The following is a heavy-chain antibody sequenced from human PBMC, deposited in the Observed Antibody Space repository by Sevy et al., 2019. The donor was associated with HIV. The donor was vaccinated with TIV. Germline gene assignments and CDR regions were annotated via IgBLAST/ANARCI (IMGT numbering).Heavy chain of an antibody. Sequence: GGSLRLSCAASGFTFSSYWMHWVRQAPGKGLVWVSRINSDGSSTSYADSVKGRFTISRDNAKNTLYLQMNSLRAEDTAVYYCASDGDYYDSSGSKGYWGQGTLVTVSS. D-gene: IGHD3-22*01. CDR1: GFTFSSYW. J-gene: IGHJ4*02. CDR3: ASDGDYYDSSGSKGY. V-gene: IGHV3-74*01. CDR2: INSDGSST.